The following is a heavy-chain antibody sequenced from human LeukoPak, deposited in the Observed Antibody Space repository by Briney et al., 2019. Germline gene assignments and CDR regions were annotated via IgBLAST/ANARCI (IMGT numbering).Heavy chain of an antibody. CDR3: AREYYDFWSGQGPFDY. J-gene: IGHJ4*02. CDR2: INHSGST. V-gene: IGHV4-34*01. Sequence: SETLSLTXAVYGGSSSGYYWSWIRQPPGKGLEWIGEINHSGSTNYNPSLKSRVTISVDTSKNQFSLKLSSVTAADTAVYYCAREYYDFWSGQGPFDYWGQGTLVTVSS. D-gene: IGHD3-3*01. CDR1: GGSSSGYY.